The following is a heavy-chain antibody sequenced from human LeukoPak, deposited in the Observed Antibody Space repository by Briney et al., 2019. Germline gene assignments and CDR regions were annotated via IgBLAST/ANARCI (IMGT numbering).Heavy chain of an antibody. D-gene: IGHD3-22*01. CDR1: GFTFSSYA. J-gene: IGHJ4*02. CDR3: ARGVVITSFRFDY. CDR2: ISYDGSNK. Sequence: GGSLRLSCAASGFTFSSYAMHWVRQAPGKGLEWVAVISYDGSNKYYADSVKGRFTISRDNSKNTLYLQMNSLRAEDTAVYYCARGVVITSFRFDYWGQGTLVTVSS. V-gene: IGHV3-30*04.